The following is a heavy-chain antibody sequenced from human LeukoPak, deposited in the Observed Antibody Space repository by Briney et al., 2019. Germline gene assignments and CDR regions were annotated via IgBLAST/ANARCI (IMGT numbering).Heavy chain of an antibody. J-gene: IGHJ3*02. D-gene: IGHD3-16*02. V-gene: IGHV3-21*01. CDR3: ARVSAGVIGMKDVFDI. CDR2: ISGSSSYI. Sequence: GGSLRLSCAASGFTFNTYTMNWVRQAPGKGLEWVSSISGSSSYIYYADSVKGRFTISRYNAKNSLYLQMNSLRAEDTAVYYCARVSAGVIGMKDVFDIWGQGTMVTVSS. CDR1: GFTFNTYT.